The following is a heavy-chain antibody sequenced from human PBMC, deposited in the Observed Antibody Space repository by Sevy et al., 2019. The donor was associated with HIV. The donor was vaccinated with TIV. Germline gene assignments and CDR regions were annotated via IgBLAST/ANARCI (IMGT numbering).Heavy chain of an antibody. J-gene: IGHJ3*02. D-gene: IGHD3-3*01. CDR1: GGSISSYY. CDR3: ARDYYYDFWSGYSPDAFDI. CDR2: IYTSGST. V-gene: IGHV4-4*07. Sequence: SETLSLTCTVSGGSISSYYWSWIRQPAGKGLEWIGRIYTSGSTNYNPSLMSRVTMSVDTSKNQFSLKLSSVTAADTAGYYCARDYYYDFWSGYSPDAFDIWGQGTMVTVSS.